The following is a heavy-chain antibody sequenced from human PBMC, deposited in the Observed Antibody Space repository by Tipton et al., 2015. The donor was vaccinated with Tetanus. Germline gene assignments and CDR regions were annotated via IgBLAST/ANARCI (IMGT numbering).Heavy chain of an antibody. Sequence: LTCSVSGDSINAFYWTWLRQPPGKSLEWIGNIDGAASSTYNPTFKNRVTIFRDLSKNQFSLRLTSVTAADTAIYYCARERGSGSYPLDYWGRGTLVTVSA. J-gene: IGHJ4*02. V-gene: IGHV4-59*01. D-gene: IGHD3-10*01. CDR2: IDGAASS. CDR1: GDSINAFY. CDR3: ARERGSGSYPLDY.